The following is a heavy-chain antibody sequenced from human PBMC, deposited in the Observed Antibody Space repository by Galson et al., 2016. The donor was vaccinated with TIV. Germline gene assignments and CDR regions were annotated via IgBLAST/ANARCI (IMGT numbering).Heavy chain of an antibody. J-gene: IGHJ4*02. CDR3: AREGSGDCDWGRAAFDN. CDR1: GGSITNFY. D-gene: IGHD2-21*02. Sequence: LSLTCSVSGGSITNFYWSWIRQPPGKGLEWIGYIYFDGSTIYNPSLKSRVTVSVDTARNEFSLTLRSVTAADTAVYYCAREGSGDCDWGRAAFDNWGQGTLVTVSS. V-gene: IGHV4-59*01. CDR2: IYFDGST.